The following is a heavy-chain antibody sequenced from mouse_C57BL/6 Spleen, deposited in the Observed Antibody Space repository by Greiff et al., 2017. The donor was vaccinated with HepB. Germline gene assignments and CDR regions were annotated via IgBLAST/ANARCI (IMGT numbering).Heavy chain of an antibody. V-gene: IGHV1-39*01. J-gene: IGHJ3*01. CDR2: INPNYGTT. Sequence: VQLKQSGPELVKPGASVKISCKASGYSFTDYNMNWVKQSNGKSLEWIGVINPNYGTTSYNQKFKGKATLTVDQSSSTAYMPLNSLTSEDSAVYYWQIYYDYDGAWFAYWGQGTLVTVSA. D-gene: IGHD2-4*01. CDR1: GYSFTDYN. CDR3: QIYYDYDGAWFAY.